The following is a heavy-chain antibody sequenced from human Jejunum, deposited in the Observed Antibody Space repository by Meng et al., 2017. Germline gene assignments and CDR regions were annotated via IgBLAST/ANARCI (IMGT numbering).Heavy chain of an antibody. CDR3: ATLCGGNCYSDY. V-gene: IGHV1-3*04. D-gene: IGHD2-21*02. Sequence: QVQLVQSGAELRKPGASVKVSCKASGYTFTSNAMHWVRQAPGQRLEWLGWINTGNGNTKYSEKLQGRVTITRDTSASTAYMELSSLRSEDTAIYYCATLCGGNCYSDYWGQGTLVTVSS. CDR1: GYTFTSNA. CDR2: INTGNGNT. J-gene: IGHJ4*02.